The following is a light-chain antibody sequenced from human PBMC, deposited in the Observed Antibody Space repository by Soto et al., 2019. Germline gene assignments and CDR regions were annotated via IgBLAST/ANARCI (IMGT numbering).Light chain of an antibody. CDR2: AAS. CDR3: QQTYTTLSIT. J-gene: IGKJ5*01. V-gene: IGKV1-39*01. CDR1: ENISRH. Sequence: DIQMTQSPSSPSGSVGDRVTITCRASENISRHLNWYQQKPGKAPKLLIYAASSLQNGVPSRFRGGGSGTHFTLTISNLQPEDFATYYCQQTYTTLSITFGQGTRLESK.